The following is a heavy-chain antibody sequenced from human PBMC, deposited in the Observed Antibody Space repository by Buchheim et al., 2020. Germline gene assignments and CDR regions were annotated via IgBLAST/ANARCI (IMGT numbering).Heavy chain of an antibody. Sequence: QVQLQQWGAGLLKPSETLSLTCAVYGGSFSDYYWSWIRQPPGKGLEWIGEINHSGTTTYNPSLKSRVTISVDTSKNQFSLKLSSVTAVDTAVYYCARSWSSRYFDLWGRGTL. CDR3: ARSWSSRYFDL. V-gene: IGHV4-34*01. CDR1: GGSFSDYY. CDR2: INHSGTT. J-gene: IGHJ2*01.